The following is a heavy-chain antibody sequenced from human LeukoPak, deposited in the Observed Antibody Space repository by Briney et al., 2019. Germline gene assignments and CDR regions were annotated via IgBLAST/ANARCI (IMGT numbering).Heavy chain of an antibody. CDR2: ISSSSSYI. CDR1: GFTFSSYS. J-gene: IGHJ4*02. Sequence: SGGSLRLSCAASGFTFSSYSMNWVRQAPGKGLEWVSSISSSSSYIYYADSVKGRFTISRDNSKNTLYLQMNSLRAEDTAVYYCAKGIRTALLIQLRAYYFDYWGQGTLVTVSS. CDR3: AKGIRTALLIQLRAYYFDY. D-gene: IGHD5-18*01. V-gene: IGHV3-21*04.